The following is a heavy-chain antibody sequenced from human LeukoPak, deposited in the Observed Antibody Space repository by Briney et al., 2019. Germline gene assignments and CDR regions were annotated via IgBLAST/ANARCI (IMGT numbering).Heavy chain of an antibody. D-gene: IGHD2-21*01. CDR1: GGSISSYN. Sequence: SETLSLTCTVSGGSISSYNWSWIRQPPGKGLEWIGYIYYSGSTNYNPSLKSRVTISVDTSKNQFSLKLSSVTAADTAVYYCARDLFRAEGFDYWGQGTLVTVSS. J-gene: IGHJ4*02. V-gene: IGHV4-59*01. CDR2: IYYSGST. CDR3: ARDLFRAEGFDY.